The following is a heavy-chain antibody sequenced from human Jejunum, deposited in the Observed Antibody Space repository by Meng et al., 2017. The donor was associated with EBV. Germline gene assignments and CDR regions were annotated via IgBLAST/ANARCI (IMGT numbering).Heavy chain of an antibody. CDR1: GYTLTGYF. J-gene: IGHJ5*02. Sequence: GEVVECGGEVREPWASVKVSCKASGYTLTGYFLHWVRQAPGQGLEWMGRINPNSGDTYRAQKFQGRVTMTRDTSISTAYMELSSLTSDDTAMYYCARSYCGGDCNYNWIDPWGQGTLVTASS. V-gene: IGHV1-2*06. CDR3: ARSYCGGDCNYNWIDP. D-gene: IGHD2-21*02. CDR2: INPNSGDT.